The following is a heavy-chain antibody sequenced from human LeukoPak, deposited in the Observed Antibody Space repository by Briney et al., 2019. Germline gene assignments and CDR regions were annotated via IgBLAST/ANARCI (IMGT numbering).Heavy chain of an antibody. J-gene: IGHJ4*02. CDR1: GFTFSSYS. CDR3: AREGFLGHPYYFDY. CDR2: ISSSSSYI. Sequence: GGSLRLSCADSGFTFSSYSMNWVRQAPGKGLEWVSSISSSSSYIYYADSVKGRFTISRDNAKNSLYLQMNSLRAEDTAVYYCAREGFLGHPYYFDYWGQGTLVTVSS. V-gene: IGHV3-21*01. D-gene: IGHD3-3*01.